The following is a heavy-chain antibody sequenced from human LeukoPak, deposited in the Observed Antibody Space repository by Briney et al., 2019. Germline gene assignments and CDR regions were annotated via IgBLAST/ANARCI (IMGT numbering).Heavy chain of an antibody. D-gene: IGHD1-26*01. CDR2: IYYTGST. CDR1: GGSISSYY. CDR3: ARQDSGTYLNPLDI. J-gene: IGHJ3*02. V-gene: IGHV4-59*08. Sequence: SETLSLTCTVSGGSISSYYWSWIRQPPGKGLEWIGYIYYTGSTNYNPSLKRRVTISVDTSKNQLSLKLRSVTAADTAVYYCARQDSGTYLNPLDIWGQGTVVTVSS.